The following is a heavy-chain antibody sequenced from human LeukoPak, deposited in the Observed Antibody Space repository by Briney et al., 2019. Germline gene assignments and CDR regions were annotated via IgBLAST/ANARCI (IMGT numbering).Heavy chain of an antibody. CDR1: GFTFSSYA. J-gene: IGHJ4*02. CDR2: ISGSGGST. D-gene: IGHD3-3*01. CDR3: AKDAVTVLRFLEWFSAFDY. Sequence: PGGSLRLSCAASGFTFSSYAMSGVRQAPGKGLEWVSAISGSGGSTYYADSVKGRFTISRDNSKNTLYLQMNSLRAEDTAVYYCAKDAVTVLRFLEWFSAFDYWGQGTLVTVSS. V-gene: IGHV3-23*01.